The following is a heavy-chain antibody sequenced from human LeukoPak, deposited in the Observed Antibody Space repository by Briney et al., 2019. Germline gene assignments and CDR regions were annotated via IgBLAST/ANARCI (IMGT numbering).Heavy chain of an antibody. Sequence: GGSLSLSCVAAGFIFTKHWVSCVRQAEGEGLGWVDNIKEEGSVKNYVDSVKGRFTISRDNAKNSVSLQMNSLRAEDTAVYYCGRDIAGGGDDYWGQGTLVTVSS. D-gene: IGHD2-21*02. J-gene: IGHJ4*02. V-gene: IGHV3-7*01. CDR3: GRDIAGGGDDY. CDR2: IKEEGSVK. CDR1: GFIFTKHW.